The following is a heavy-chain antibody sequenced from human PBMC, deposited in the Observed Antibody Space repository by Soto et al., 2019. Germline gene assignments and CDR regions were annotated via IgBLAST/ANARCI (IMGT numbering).Heavy chain of an antibody. CDR1: GFTFSSYW. CDR3: ARAVSMVRGVIIKESWFDP. J-gene: IGHJ5*02. V-gene: IGHV3-74*01. CDR2: INSDGSST. Sequence: GGSLRLSCAASGFTFSSYWMHWVRQAPGKGLVWVSRINSDGSSTSYADSVKGRFTISRDNAKNTLYLQMNSLRAEDTAVYYCARAVSMVRGVIIKESWFDPWGQGTLVTVSS. D-gene: IGHD3-10*01.